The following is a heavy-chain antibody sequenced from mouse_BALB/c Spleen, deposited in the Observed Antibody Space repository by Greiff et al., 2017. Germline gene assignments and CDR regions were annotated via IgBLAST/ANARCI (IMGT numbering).Heavy chain of an antibody. V-gene: IGHV1-4*02. D-gene: IGHD1-1*01. CDR1: GYTFTSYT. Sequence: VKLMESAAELARPGASVKMSCKASGYTFTSYTMHWVKQRPGQGLEWIGYINPSSGYTEYNQKFKDKTTLTADKSSSTAYMQLSSLTSEDSAVYYCACVPYEGDYWGQGTTLTVSS. CDR3: ACVPYEGDY. J-gene: IGHJ2*01. CDR2: INPSSGYT.